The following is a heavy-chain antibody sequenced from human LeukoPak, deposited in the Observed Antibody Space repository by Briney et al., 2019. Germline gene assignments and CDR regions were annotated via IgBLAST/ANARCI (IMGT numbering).Heavy chain of an antibody. CDR3: AKDLEGRRLLEWLYWFDP. CDR1: GFTFSSYA. CDR2: ISGSGGST. D-gene: IGHD3-3*01. Sequence: GGSLRLSCAASGFTFSSYAMSWVRQAPGKGLEWVSAISGSGGSTYYADSVKGRFTISRDNSKNTLYLQMNSLRAEDTAVYYCAKDLEGRRLLEWLYWFDPWGQGTLVTVSS. J-gene: IGHJ5*02. V-gene: IGHV3-23*01.